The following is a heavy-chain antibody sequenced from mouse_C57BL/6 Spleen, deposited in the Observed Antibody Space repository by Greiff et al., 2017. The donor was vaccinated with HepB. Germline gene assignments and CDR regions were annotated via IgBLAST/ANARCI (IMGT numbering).Heavy chain of an antibody. CDR2: IDPSDSYT. Sequence: QVQLQQSGAELVKPGASVKLSCKASGYTFTSYWMQWVKQRPGQGLEWIGEIDPSDSYTNYNQKFKGKATLTVDTSSSTAYMQLSSLTSEDSAVYYCARGRDSSGYLFAYWGQGTLVTVSA. CDR3: ARGRDSSGYLFAY. CDR1: GYTFTSYW. D-gene: IGHD3-2*02. V-gene: IGHV1-50*01. J-gene: IGHJ3*01.